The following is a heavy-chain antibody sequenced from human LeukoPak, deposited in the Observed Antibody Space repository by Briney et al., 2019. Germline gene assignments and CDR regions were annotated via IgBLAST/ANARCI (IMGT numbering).Heavy chain of an antibody. V-gene: IGHV4-4*07. Sequence: SETLSLTCTVSGGSISSYYWSWIRQPAGKGLEWIGRIYTSGSTNYNPSLKSRATISVDKSKNQFSLKLSSVTAADTAVYYCAREGGFVVVTATYYFDYWGQGTLVTVSS. CDR3: AREGGFVVVTATYYFDY. J-gene: IGHJ4*02. D-gene: IGHD2-21*02. CDR2: IYTSGST. CDR1: GGSISSYY.